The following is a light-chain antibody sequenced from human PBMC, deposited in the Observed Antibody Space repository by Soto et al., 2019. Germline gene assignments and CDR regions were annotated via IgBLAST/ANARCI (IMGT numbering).Light chain of an antibody. CDR3: QQLNHNQLT. CDR1: QHIGTY. V-gene: IGKV1-9*01. CDR2: VAS. J-gene: IGKJ4*01. Sequence: IQLTQSPSFLSASVGDRVTITCRASQHIGTYLAWYQQTPGKAPKLLIYVASTLLSGVPSRFSGGGSGTAFTLPISGPQPEDFSTYYCQQLNHNQLTFGGGTRVESK.